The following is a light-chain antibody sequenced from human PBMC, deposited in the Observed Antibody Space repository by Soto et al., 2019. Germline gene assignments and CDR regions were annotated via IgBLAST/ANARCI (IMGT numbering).Light chain of an antibody. J-gene: IGKJ4*01. V-gene: IGKV3-20*01. CDR2: GAS. Sequence: EIVLTQSPGTLSLSPGERATVSCRASQSVSSSYLAWYQRKPGQAPRLLIYGASSRATGIPDRFSGSGSGTDFTLTISRLEPEDFAVYYCQQYGSSPLTFGGGTKVDIK. CDR1: QSVSSSY. CDR3: QQYGSSPLT.